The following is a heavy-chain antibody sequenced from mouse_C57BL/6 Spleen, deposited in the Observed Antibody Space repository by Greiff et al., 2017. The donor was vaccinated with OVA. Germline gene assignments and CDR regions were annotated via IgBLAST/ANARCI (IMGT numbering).Heavy chain of an antibody. CDR2: INPGNGGT. D-gene: IGHD3-2*02. Sequence: QVQLQQSGTELVKPGASVKLSCKASGYTFTSYWMHWVKQRPGQGLEWIGNINPGNGGTNYNEKFKSKATLTVDKSSSTASMQLSRLTSEDAAVYYCASWAQAPFDDWGQGTTLTVSS. CDR1: GYTFTSYW. CDR3: ASWAQAPFDD. V-gene: IGHV1-53*01. J-gene: IGHJ2*01.